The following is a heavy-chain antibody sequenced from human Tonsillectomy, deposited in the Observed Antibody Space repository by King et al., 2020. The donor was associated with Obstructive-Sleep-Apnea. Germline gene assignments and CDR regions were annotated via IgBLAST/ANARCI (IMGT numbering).Heavy chain of an antibody. D-gene: IGHD3-10*01. Sequence: VQLVESGGGLVQPGGSLRLSCAASGFTVSSNYMSWVRQAPGKGLEWVSVIYSGGSTYYADSVKGRFTISRDNSKNTLYLQMNSLRAEDTAVYYCARDPRPDYYGSGSYYDPLDYWGHGTLVTVSS. CDR1: GFTVSSNY. CDR2: IYSGGST. J-gene: IGHJ4*01. V-gene: IGHV3-66*01. CDR3: ARDPRPDYYGSGSYYDPLDY.